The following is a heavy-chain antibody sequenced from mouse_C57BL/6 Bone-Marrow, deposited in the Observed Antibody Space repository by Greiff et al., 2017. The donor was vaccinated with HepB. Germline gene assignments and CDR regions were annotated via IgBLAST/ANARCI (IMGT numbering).Heavy chain of an antibody. Sequence: EVMLVESGGGLVKPGGSLKLSCAASGFTFSDYGMHWVRQAPEKGLEWVAYISSGSSTIYYADTVKGRFTISRDNAKNTLFLQMTSLRSEDTAMYYCARPRSTTVVGYFDVWGTGTTVTVSS. D-gene: IGHD1-1*01. CDR3: ARPRSTTVVGYFDV. CDR2: ISSGSSTI. V-gene: IGHV5-17*01. J-gene: IGHJ1*03. CDR1: GFTFSDYG.